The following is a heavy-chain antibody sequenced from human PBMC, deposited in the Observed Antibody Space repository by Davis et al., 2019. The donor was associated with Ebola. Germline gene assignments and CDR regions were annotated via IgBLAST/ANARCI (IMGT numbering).Heavy chain of an antibody. V-gene: IGHV1-24*01. J-gene: IGHJ5*02. D-gene: IGHD2-2*01. CDR3: ARALIVVVPAARWFDP. CDR1: GHIFTALS. Sequence: ASVKVSCKVSGHIFTALSMHWVRQAPGKGLEWVGGFDPADGQRLLPQKFQGRVTMTTDTSTSTAYMELRSLRSDDTAVYYCARALIVVVPAARWFDPWGQGTLVTVSS. CDR2: FDPADGQR.